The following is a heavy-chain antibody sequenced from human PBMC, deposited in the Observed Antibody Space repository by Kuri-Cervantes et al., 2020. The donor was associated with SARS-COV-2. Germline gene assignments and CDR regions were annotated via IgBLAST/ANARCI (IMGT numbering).Heavy chain of an antibody. CDR3: ATGTGYYPNDAFDS. Sequence: GSLRLSCNVSGTSISDYYCSWIRQPPGRGLEWIGYIDHIGTTNFNPSLKSRVTMSVDTSKNHLSLSLSFVTAADTAVYYCATGTGYYPNDAFDSWGQGTMVTVSS. V-gene: IGHV4-59*01. CDR1: GTSISDYY. J-gene: IGHJ3*02. D-gene: IGHD3-9*01. CDR2: IDHIGTT.